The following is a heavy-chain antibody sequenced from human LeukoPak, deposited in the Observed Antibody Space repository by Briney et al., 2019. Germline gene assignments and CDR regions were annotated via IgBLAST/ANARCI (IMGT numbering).Heavy chain of an antibody. V-gene: IGHV3-11*01. Sequence: PGGSLRLSCAASGFSISDHYMSWIRQAPGKGLEWIAYISSSVSTIYYTDSVKGRFTISRDNANNSLYLQMDSLRAEDTAVYYCTRRRDYGDSWGQGTLVTVSS. CDR1: GFSISDHY. CDR3: TRRRDYGDS. J-gene: IGHJ4*02. CDR2: ISSSVSTI.